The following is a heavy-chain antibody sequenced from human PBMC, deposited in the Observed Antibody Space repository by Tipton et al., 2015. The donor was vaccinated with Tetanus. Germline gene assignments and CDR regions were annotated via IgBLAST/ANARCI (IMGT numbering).Heavy chain of an antibody. V-gene: IGHV1-8*01. CDR3: ASGSSIRHGLDV. Sequence: QLVQSGAEVKKPGASVKVSCKASGYTFTSYGLNWVRKAAGRGFEWMGWLNPKTGSAAYAPSFQGRVTMTTNTSITTAFMEVASLTYEDTAVYYCASGSSIRHGLDVWGHGTSVTVSS. D-gene: IGHD2-2*01. CDR1: GYTFTSYG. CDR2: LNPKTGSA. J-gene: IGHJ6*02.